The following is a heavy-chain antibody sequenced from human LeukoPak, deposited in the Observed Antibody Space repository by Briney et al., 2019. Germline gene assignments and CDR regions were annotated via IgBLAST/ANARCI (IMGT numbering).Heavy chain of an antibody. J-gene: IGHJ4*02. CDR3: ARGGATRGRFEN. Sequence: GGSLRLSCAASGFPFNVQTMSWVRQAPGKGLDWVASMREDGREIYYVDPAKGRFTISRDNPKNSLYLQMNFLRAEDTAVYYCARGGATRGRFENWGQGTLVTVPS. D-gene: IGHD1-26*01. CDR2: MREDGREI. CDR1: GFPFNVQT. V-gene: IGHV3-7*01.